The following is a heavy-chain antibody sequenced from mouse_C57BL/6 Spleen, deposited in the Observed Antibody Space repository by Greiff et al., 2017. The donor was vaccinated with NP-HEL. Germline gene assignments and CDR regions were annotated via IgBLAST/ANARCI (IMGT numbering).Heavy chain of an antibody. Sequence: EVQLVESGPELVKPGASVKISCKASGYSFTDYNMNWVKQSNGKSLEWIGVINPNYGTTSYNQKFKGKATLTVDQSSSTAYMQLNSLTSEDSAVYYCARRGGSSFYYYAMDYWGQGTSVTVSS. J-gene: IGHJ4*01. CDR1: GYSFTDYN. D-gene: IGHD1-1*01. V-gene: IGHV1-39*01. CDR3: ARRGGSSFYYYAMDY. CDR2: INPNYGTT.